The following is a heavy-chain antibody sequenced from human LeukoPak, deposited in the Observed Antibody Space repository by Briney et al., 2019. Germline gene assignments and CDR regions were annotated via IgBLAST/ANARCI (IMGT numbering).Heavy chain of an antibody. CDR3: ATGRYYYDSSGYYLGYYYYYMDV. CDR2: ISAYNGNT. CDR1: GYTFTSYG. Sequence: ASVKVSCKASGYTFTSYGISWVRQASGQGLEWMGWISAYNGNTNYAQKLQGRVTMTTDTSTSTAYMELRSLRSDDTAVYYCATGRYYYDSSGYYLGYYYYYMDVWGKGTTVTVSS. J-gene: IGHJ6*03. D-gene: IGHD3-22*01. V-gene: IGHV1-18*01.